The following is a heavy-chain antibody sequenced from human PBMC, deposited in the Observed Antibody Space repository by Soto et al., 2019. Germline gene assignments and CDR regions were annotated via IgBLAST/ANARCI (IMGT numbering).Heavy chain of an antibody. V-gene: IGHV1-18*01. Sequence: QVQLVQSGTEVKKPGASVKVSCKASGYTFRSYGISWVRQAPGQGLEWMGWISGYNGNTHYSQKFQGTVTMTTDTSKSTAYMELMNLRSDDTAVYYCAKADSNYAGRFSYSYMDVWGTGTMVTVSS. CDR3: AKADSNYAGRFSYSYMDV. CDR2: ISGYNGNT. CDR1: GYTFRSYG. D-gene: IGHD4-4*01. J-gene: IGHJ6*03.